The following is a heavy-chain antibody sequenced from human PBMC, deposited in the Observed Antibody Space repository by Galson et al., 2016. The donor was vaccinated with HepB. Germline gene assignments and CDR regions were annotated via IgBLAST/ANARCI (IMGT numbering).Heavy chain of an antibody. CDR2: IYSGCAT. V-gene: IGHV3-53*01. D-gene: IGHD6-13*01. CDR3: ARDPGRIAAAGHLDS. J-gene: IGHJ5*01. CDR1: GFIVSSHY. Sequence: SLRLSCAASGFIVSSHYMNWVRQTPGKGLEWVAIIYSGCATYYADSVKGRFTISRDNPNNTVYLQMNSLRGEDTAVYYCARDPGRIAAAGHLDSWGQGTLVTVSS.